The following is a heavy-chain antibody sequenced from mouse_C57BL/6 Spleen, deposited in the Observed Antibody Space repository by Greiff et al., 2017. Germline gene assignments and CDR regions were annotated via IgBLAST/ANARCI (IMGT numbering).Heavy chain of an antibody. Sequence: QVQLQRSGPGLVQPSQSLSITCTVSGFSLTSYGVHWVRQSPGKGLEWLGVIWSGGSTDYNAAFISRLSISKDNSKSQVFFKMNSLQADDTAIYYCARNGDYGSSLGAYWGQGTLVTVSA. D-gene: IGHD1-1*01. CDR1: GFSLTSYG. J-gene: IGHJ3*01. CDR3: ARNGDYGSSLGAY. CDR2: IWSGGST. V-gene: IGHV2-2*01.